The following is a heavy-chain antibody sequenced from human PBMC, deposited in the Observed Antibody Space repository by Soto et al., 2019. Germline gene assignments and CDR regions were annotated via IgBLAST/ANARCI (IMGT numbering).Heavy chain of an antibody. CDR3: AREGASNWFDP. CDR2: ISGYNGNT. Sequence: ASVKVSCKASGYTFTSYAISWVRQAPGQGLEWMGWISGYNGNTNYAQKLQGRVTMTTDTSTSTAYMELTNLRSDDTAVYYCAREGASNWFDPWGQGTLVTVSS. V-gene: IGHV1-18*01. CDR1: GYTFTSYA. J-gene: IGHJ5*02.